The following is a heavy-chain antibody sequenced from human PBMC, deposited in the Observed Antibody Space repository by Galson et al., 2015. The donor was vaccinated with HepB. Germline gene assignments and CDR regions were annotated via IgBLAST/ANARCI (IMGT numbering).Heavy chain of an antibody. CDR3: AKVDEDDSGLDY. J-gene: IGHJ4*02. D-gene: IGHD3-10*01. V-gene: IGHV3-33*06. Sequence: SLRLSCAASGFTFSNYGMHWVRQAPGKGLEWVAVVWYDGTKKYYPDSVKGRFTISRDNSKNTLFLQMHGLRAEDTAVYYCAKVDEDDSGLDYLGQGTLVTVSS. CDR2: VWYDGTKK. CDR1: GFTFSNYG.